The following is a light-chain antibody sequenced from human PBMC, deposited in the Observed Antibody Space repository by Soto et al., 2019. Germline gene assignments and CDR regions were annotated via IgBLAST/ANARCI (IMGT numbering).Light chain of an antibody. CDR3: CSYAGSSTV. Sequence: QSVLTQPASVSGSPGQSITISCTGTSSDVGSYNLVSWYQQHPGKAPKLMIYEVSKRPSGVSNRFSGSKSGNTASLTISGLQAEDEADYYCCSYAGSSTVFGGGTTLTVL. V-gene: IGLV2-23*02. J-gene: IGLJ2*01. CDR1: SSDVGSYNL. CDR2: EVS.